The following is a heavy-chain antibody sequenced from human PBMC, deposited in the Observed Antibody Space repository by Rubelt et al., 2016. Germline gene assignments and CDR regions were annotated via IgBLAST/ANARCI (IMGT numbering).Heavy chain of an antibody. J-gene: IGHJ3*02. CDR3: ARGKVVVTQTNAFDI. V-gene: IGHV5-51*01. D-gene: IGHD2-15*01. Sequence: EVQLVQSGAEVKKPGESLKISCKSSGYSFSNFWIGWVRQMPGKGLEWMGIIYPGDSDTRYSPSFQGQVTISADKSIRTAYLQWSSLKASDTAMYYCARGKVVVTQTNAFDIWGQGTMVTVFS. CDR2: IYPGDSDT. CDR1: GYSFSNFW.